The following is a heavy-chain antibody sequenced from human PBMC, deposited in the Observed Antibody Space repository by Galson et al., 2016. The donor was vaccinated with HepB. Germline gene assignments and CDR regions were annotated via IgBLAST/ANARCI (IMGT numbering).Heavy chain of an antibody. CDR3: TRHLLYGGTSFDY. Sequence: SLRLSCAASGFTFSDSTVHWVRQASGKGLEWVGRTRNKANSYAAAYAASVKGRFTITRDDSKNTAYLQMNSLKTEATAVYFCTRHLLYGGTSFDYWGQGTLVTVSS. V-gene: IGHV3-73*01. CDR2: TRNKANSYAA. J-gene: IGHJ4*02. CDR1: GFTFSDST. D-gene: IGHD4-23*01.